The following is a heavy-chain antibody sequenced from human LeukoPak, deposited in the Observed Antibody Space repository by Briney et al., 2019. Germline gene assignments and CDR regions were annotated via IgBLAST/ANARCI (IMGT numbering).Heavy chain of an antibody. CDR2: IKGDGSEK. Sequence: PGGSLRLSCAALGFTFRNYWMIWVRQAPGKGLEWLGNIKGDGSEKRYADSVRGRFTISRDNAQTSLYLQMNSLRAEDTAVYYCARASDPWLQLTWGQGTLVTVSS. V-gene: IGHV3-7*05. CDR1: GFTFRNYW. J-gene: IGHJ5*02. D-gene: IGHD5-24*01. CDR3: ARASDPWLQLT.